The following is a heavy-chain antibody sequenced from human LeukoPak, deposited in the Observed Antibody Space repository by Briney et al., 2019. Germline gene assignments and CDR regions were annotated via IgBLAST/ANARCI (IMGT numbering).Heavy chain of an antibody. CDR2: IWYDGSNK. J-gene: IGHJ4*02. V-gene: IGHV3-33*01. Sequence: GGSLRLSCAASGFTFSSYGMHWVRQAPGKGLERVAVIWYDGSNKYYADSVKGRFTISRDNSKNTLYLQMNSLRAEDTAVYYCARDRGSYYFDYWGQGTLVTVSS. CDR1: GFTFSSYG. D-gene: IGHD1-26*01. CDR3: ARDRGSYYFDY.